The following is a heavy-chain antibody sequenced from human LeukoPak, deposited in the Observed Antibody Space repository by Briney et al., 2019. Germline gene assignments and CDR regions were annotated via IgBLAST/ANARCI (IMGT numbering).Heavy chain of an antibody. Sequence: GGSLRLSFAASGFTFSSFDMNWVRQAAGKGLEWVSYISNSGSTIYYADSVKGRFTISRDNAKNSLYLQMNSLRAEDTAVYYCARGRYSDYTSWFDPWGQGTLVTVSS. J-gene: IGHJ5*02. D-gene: IGHD5-12*01. V-gene: IGHV3-48*03. CDR1: GFTFSSFD. CDR2: ISNSGSTI. CDR3: ARGRYSDYTSWFDP.